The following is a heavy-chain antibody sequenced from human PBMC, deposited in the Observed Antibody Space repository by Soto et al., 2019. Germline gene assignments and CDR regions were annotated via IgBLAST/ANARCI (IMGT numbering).Heavy chain of an antibody. D-gene: IGHD5-18*01. V-gene: IGHV4-30-4*01. CDR2: IYYSGST. J-gene: IGHJ4*02. CDR3: ARGPSAGYKYGYNWGYHDY. Sequence: SETLSLTCSVSGGSISSGDYYWSWIRQPPGKGLEWIGYIYYSGSTYYNPSLKSRVTISVDTSKNQFSLKLSSVTAADTAVYYCARGPSAGYKYGYNWGYHDYWGQGTLVTVSS. CDR1: GGSISSGDYY.